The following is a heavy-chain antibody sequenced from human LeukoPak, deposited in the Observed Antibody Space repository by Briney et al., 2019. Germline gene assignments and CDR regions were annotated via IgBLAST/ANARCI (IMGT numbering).Heavy chain of an antibody. D-gene: IGHD2-15*01. Sequence: PGTSLRLSCTESGFSFSAYGMHCVRQAPGKGLEWVALILNDGKTKYYANSVKDRFTISRDNSKNTLFLQMNSLTGEDTALYFCARDIGDCSSGRCYSDYLDYWGQGTLVTVSS. V-gene: IGHV3-33*01. CDR3: ARDIGDCSSGRCYSDYLDY. CDR2: ILNDGKTK. CDR1: GFSFSAYG. J-gene: IGHJ4*02.